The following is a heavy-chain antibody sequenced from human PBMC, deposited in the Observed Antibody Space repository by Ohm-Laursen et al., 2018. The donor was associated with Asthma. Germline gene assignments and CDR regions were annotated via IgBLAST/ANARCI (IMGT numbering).Heavy chain of an antibody. CDR2: IIPIFDIP. CDR3: AVRYSSSWPYF. D-gene: IGHD6-13*01. CDR1: GGTFSSYA. V-gene: IGHV1-69*10. J-gene: IGHJ4*02. Sequence: SVKVSCKASGGTFSSYAINWVRQAPGQGLEWVGAIIPIFDIPNYAEKFQGRVTITADKSTSTAYMELSSLRSEDTAVYYCAVRYSSSWPYFWGQGTLVTVSS.